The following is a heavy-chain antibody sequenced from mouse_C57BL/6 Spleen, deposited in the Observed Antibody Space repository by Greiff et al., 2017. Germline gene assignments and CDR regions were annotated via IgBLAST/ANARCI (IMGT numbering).Heavy chain of an antibody. V-gene: IGHV1-69*01. Sequence: VQLQQPGAELVMPGASVKLSCKASGYTFTSYWMHWVKQRPGQGLEWIGEIDPSDSYPNYNQKFKGKSTLTVDKSSSTAYMQLSSLTSEDSAVYYCAIGTHGYFDYWGQGTTLTVSS. CDR3: AIGTHGYFDY. J-gene: IGHJ2*01. CDR1: GYTFTSYW. CDR2: IDPSDSYP. D-gene: IGHD2-14*01.